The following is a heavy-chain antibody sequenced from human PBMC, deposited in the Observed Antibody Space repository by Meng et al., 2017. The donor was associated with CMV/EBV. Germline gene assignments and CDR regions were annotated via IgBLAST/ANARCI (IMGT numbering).Heavy chain of an antibody. CDR1: GGSFSAYY. CDR2: IYYSGST. CDR3: ARGLRGSYPLDY. V-gene: IGHV4-59*01. J-gene: IGHJ4*02. D-gene: IGHD1-26*01. Sequence: SETLSLTCAVYGGSFSAYYWSWIHQPPGKGLEWIGYIYYSGSTNYNPSLKSRVTISVDTSKNQFSLKLSSVTAADTAVYYCARGLRGSYPLDYWGQGTLVTVSS.